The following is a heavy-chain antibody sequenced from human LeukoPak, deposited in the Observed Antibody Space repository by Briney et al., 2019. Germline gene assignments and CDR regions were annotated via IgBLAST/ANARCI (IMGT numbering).Heavy chain of an antibody. D-gene: IGHD3-10*01. CDR1: GFTFSGFS. Sequence: PGGSLRLSCAVSGFTFSGFSMSWVRQSPTKGLEWVANIKQDGSERYYVDSVKGRFTISRDNAKNSLSLQMNNLRVEDTAVYYCARAGSHWHYVYWGQGTVVTVSS. V-gene: IGHV3-7*01. J-gene: IGHJ4*02. CDR3: ARAGSHWHYVY. CDR2: IKQDGSER.